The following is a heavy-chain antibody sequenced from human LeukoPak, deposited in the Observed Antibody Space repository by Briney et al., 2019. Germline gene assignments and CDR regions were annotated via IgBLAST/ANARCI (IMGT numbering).Heavy chain of an antibody. V-gene: IGHV1-2*02. CDR1: GYIFTGHF. J-gene: IGHJ4*02. CDR3: ARRYSGSYFFDY. CDR2: ITPETGGT. D-gene: IGHD1-26*01. Sequence: KPGASVKVSCKASGYIFTGHFIHWVRQAPGQGLEWMRWITPETGGTNYAQKFEGRVTMTRDTSITTAYMELSRVRYDDTAVYYCARRYSGSYFFDYWGQGTLVTVSS.